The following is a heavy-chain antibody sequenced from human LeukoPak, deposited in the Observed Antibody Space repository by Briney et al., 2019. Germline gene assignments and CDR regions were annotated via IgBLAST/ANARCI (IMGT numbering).Heavy chain of an antibody. CDR3: ARATGWLPFDY. Sequence: MFQGRVTMTRDTSNSTAYMELSRLTSDDTAVYYCARATGWLPFDYWGQGTLVTVSS. D-gene: IGHD1-1*01. J-gene: IGHJ4*02. V-gene: IGHV1-2*02.